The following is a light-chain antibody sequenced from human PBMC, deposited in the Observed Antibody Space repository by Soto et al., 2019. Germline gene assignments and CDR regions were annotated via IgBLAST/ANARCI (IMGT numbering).Light chain of an antibody. CDR2: DVN. CDR1: SSDVGAYNY. V-gene: IGLV2-11*01. J-gene: IGLJ1*01. Sequence: QSALTQPRSVSGSPGQSVTISCTGTSSDVGAYNYVSWYQQYPGKAPKLMIYDVNKRPSRVPDRFSGSKSGTTASLTISGLLAEDEADYYCCSYAGTYTYVFATGTKLTVL. CDR3: CSYAGTYTYV.